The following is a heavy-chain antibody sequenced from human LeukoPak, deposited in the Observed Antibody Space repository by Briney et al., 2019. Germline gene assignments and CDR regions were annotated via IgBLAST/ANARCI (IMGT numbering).Heavy chain of an antibody. J-gene: IGHJ4*02. D-gene: IGHD3-22*01. CDR1: GISLSNYV. CDR2: ISGSGGST. Sequence: GGSLRLSCAVSGISLSNYVMSWVRQVPGKGLEWVAGISGSGGSTNYADSVKGRFTISRDNPKNTLYLQMNRLRAEDTAVYFCAKRGVVIRVILVGFHKEAYYFDSWGQGALVTVSS. CDR3: AKRGVVIRVILVGFHKEAYYFDS. V-gene: IGHV3-23*01.